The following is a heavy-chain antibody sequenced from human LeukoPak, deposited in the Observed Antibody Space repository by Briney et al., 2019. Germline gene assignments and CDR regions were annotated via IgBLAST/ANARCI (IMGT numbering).Heavy chain of an antibody. CDR2: ISGSGGST. V-gene: IGHV3-23*01. CDR1: GFTFSSYA. D-gene: IGHD3-22*01. J-gene: IGHJ4*02. CDR3: AKDYYDSSGYYSEAYYFDY. Sequence: GGSLRLSCAASGFTFSSYAMSWVRQAPGKGLEWVSAISGSGGSTYYADSVKGRFTISRDNSKNTLYLQMNSLRAEDTAVYYCAKDYYDSSGYYSEAYYFDYWGQGTLVTVSS.